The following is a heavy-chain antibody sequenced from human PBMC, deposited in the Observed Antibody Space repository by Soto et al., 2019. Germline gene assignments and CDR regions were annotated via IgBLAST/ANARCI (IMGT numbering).Heavy chain of an antibody. CDR3: ARDNGSASSSIDT. D-gene: IGHD2-8*01. CDR2: ISSSSSYI. CDR1: GFTFSSYS. J-gene: IGHJ5*02. Sequence: GSLRLSCAASGFTFSSYSMNWVRQAPGKGLEWVSSISSSSSYIYYADSVKGRFTISRDNAKNSLYLQMNSLRAEDTAVYYCARDNGSASSSIDTWGQENLLTISS. V-gene: IGHV3-21*01.